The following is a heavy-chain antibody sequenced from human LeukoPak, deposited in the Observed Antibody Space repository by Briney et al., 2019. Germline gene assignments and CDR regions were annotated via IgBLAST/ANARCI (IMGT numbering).Heavy chain of an antibody. Sequence: GGSLRLSCAASGFTFSSYWMHWVRQAPGKGLVWVSRINSDGSSTSYADSVKGRFTISRDNAKNTLYLQMNSLRAEDTAVYYCAKSPYWNLLDYWGQGTLVTVSS. J-gene: IGHJ4*02. V-gene: IGHV3-74*01. CDR3: AKSPYWNLLDY. CDR1: GFTFSSYW. CDR2: INSDGSST. D-gene: IGHD1-1*01.